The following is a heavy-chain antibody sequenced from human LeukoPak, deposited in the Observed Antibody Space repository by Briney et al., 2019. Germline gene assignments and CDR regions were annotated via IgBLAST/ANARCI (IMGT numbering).Heavy chain of an antibody. CDR1: GFTFSSYG. CDR3: AKGRYYDSSGYFDAFDI. Sequence: GGSLRLSCAASGFTFSSYGMHWVRQAPGKGLEWVAFIRYDGSNKYYADSVKGRFTISRDNSKNTLYLQMNSLGAEDTAVYYCAKGRYYDSSGYFDAFDIWGQGTMVTVSS. J-gene: IGHJ3*02. D-gene: IGHD3-22*01. V-gene: IGHV3-30*02. CDR2: IRYDGSNK.